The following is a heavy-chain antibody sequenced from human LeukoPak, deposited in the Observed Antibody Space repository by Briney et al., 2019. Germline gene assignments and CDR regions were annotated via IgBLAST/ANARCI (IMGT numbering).Heavy chain of an antibody. CDR1: GRSISSYY. J-gene: IGHJ4*02. Sequence: SETLSLTCTVSGRSISSYYWSWIRQPPGKGPEWIGYIYYSGSTNYNPSLKSRVTISVDTSKNQFSLKLSSVTAADTAVYYCARWSGSRAYFDYWGQGTLVTVSS. CDR3: ARWSGSRAYFDY. CDR2: IYYSGST. V-gene: IGHV4-59*01. D-gene: IGHD3-10*01.